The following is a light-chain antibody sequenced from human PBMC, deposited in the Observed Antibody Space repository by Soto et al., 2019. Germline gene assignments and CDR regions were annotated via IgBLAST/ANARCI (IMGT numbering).Light chain of an antibody. Sequence: EIVLTQSPATLSLSPGERATLSCRASQSVSSYLAWYQQKPGQAPRLLIYDAFNRATGIPARFSGSGSGTDFTLTISSLEPEDFAVYYCQQYNNWPRTFGQGTKVDIK. J-gene: IGKJ1*01. CDR3: QQYNNWPRT. CDR1: QSVSSY. CDR2: DAF. V-gene: IGKV3-11*01.